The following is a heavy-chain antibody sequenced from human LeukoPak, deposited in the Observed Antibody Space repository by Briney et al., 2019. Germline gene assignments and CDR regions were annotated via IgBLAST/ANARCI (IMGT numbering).Heavy chain of an antibody. D-gene: IGHD3-3*01. CDR2: IKQDGSEK. V-gene: IGHV3-7*01. Sequence: GGSLRLSCAASGFTFSSYWMSWVRQAPGKGLEWVANIKQDGSEKYYADSVKGRFTISRDNAKNSLYLQMNSLRAEDTAVYYCARDWRWSGYYFDYWGQGTLVTVSS. J-gene: IGHJ4*02. CDR3: ARDWRWSGYYFDY. CDR1: GFTFSSYW.